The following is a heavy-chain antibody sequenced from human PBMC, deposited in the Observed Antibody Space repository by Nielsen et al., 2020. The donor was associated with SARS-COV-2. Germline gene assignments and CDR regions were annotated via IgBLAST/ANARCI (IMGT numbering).Heavy chain of an antibody. D-gene: IGHD3-10*01. V-gene: IGHV4-59*08. CDR2: IYYSGST. Sequence: WIRQPPGKGLEWIGYIYYSGSTNYNPSLKGRVTISVDTSKNQFSLKLSSVTAADTAVYYCARHSSDRGSGSYLGSGNNWFDPWGQGTLVTVSS. J-gene: IGHJ5*02. CDR3: ARHSSDRGSGSYLGSGNNWFDP.